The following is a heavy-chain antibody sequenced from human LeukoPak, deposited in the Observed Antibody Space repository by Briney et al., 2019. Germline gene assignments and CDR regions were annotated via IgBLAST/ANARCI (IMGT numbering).Heavy chain of an antibody. CDR1: GSTYSNFD. J-gene: IGHJ3*02. CDR2: VDVSGTSK. D-gene: IGHD3-22*01. Sequence: PGGPLSFSCAVSGSTYSNFDMNWLRKAPGKGLEWVSYVDVSGTSKYYAASVKRLFTISKDNAKNSLYLQMNSLRAEDTAVYYCARGGSSGYYYNAFDIWGQGTMVTVST. CDR3: ARGGSSGYYYNAFDI. V-gene: IGHV3-48*03.